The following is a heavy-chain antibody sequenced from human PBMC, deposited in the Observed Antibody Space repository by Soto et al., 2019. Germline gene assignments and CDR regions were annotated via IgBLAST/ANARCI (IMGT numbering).Heavy chain of an antibody. CDR3: ARRGYSGSYSGSGGMDV. V-gene: IGHV1-46*01. CDR1: GYTFTSYY. Sequence: SVKVSCKASGYTFTSYYMHWVRQAPGQGLEWMGIINPSGGSTSYAQKFQGRVTMTRDTSTSTVYMELSSLRSEDTAVYYCARRGYSGSYSGSGGMDVWGQGTTVT. CDR2: INPSGGST. J-gene: IGHJ6*02. D-gene: IGHD1-26*01.